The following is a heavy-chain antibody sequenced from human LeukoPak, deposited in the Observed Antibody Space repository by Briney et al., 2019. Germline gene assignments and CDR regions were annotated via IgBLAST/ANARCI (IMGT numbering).Heavy chain of an antibody. CDR3: ARHSSSWWRFDY. CDR1: GGSINSYY. V-gene: IGHV4-4*07. Sequence: SETLSLTCTVSGGSINSYYWSWIRQPAGKGLEWIGRIYTSGSTNYDPPLSSRVTMSVDTSKNQFSLKLSSVTAADTAVYYCARHSSSWWRFDYWGQGTLVTVSS. J-gene: IGHJ4*02. D-gene: IGHD6-13*01. CDR2: IYTSGST.